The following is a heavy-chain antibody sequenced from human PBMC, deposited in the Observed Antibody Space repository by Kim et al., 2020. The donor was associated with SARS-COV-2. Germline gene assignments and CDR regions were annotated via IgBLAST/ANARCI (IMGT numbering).Heavy chain of an antibody. D-gene: IGHD3-22*01. CDR1: GFTFSSYA. J-gene: IGHJ4*02. CDR2: ISYDGSNK. V-gene: IGHV3-30*04. CDR3: ARDSGDSSEGGVYYFDY. Sequence: GGSLRLSCAASGFTFSSYAMHWVRQAPGKGLEWVAVISYDGSNKYYADSVKGRFTISRDNSKNTLYLQMNSLRAEDTAVYYCARDSGDSSEGGVYYFDYWGQGTLVTVSS.